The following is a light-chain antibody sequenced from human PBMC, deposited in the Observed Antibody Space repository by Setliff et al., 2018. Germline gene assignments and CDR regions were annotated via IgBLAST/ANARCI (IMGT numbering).Light chain of an antibody. CDR1: SGDIGSFTF. V-gene: IGLV2-14*03. J-gene: IGLJ1*01. CDR2: EVS. Sequence: QSALTQPACVSGSPGQSITISCTGSSGDIGSFTFVSWYQQYPDEAPKLIIFEVSDRPSGISDRFSGSKSANTASLTISGLQAEDEADYYCSSYTSNGLYVFGTGTKVTVL. CDR3: SSYTSNGLYV.